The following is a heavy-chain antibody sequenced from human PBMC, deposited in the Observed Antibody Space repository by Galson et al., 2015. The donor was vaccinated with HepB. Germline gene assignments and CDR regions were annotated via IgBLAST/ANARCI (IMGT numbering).Heavy chain of an antibody. V-gene: IGHV7-4-1*02. J-gene: IGHJ6*02. CDR3: ARAPDQQHYYYYYGMDV. CDR1: GYTFTSYA. D-gene: IGHD6-13*01. CDR2: INTNTGNP. Sequence: SVKVSCKASGYTFTSYAMNWVRQAPGQGLEWIGWINTNTGNPTYAQGFTGRFVFSFDTSVSTAYLQISSLKAEDTDVYYCARAPDQQHYYYYYGMDVWGQGTTVTVSS.